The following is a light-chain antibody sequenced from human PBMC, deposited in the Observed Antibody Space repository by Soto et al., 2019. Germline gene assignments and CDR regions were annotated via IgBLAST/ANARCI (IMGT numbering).Light chain of an antibody. CDR3: QQYNIYPWT. CDR2: DAS. Sequence: DIQLNQSPSFLSPSIGESLTLTCRASQSISNRLAWYKQRPGKAPKXXSYDASTLDSGAPSRFSGSGSGTEFTLSISSLQPDDFETYYCQQYNIYPWTFGQGTKVDIK. V-gene: IGKV1-5*01. CDR1: QSISNR. J-gene: IGKJ1*01.